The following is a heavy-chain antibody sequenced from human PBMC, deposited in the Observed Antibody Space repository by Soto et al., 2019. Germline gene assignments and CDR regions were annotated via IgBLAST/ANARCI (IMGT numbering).Heavy chain of an antibody. Sequence: ETLSLTCTVSGDSISNYYWSWIRQAPGKGPEWVSTITADGGTYYADSVKGRFAMSRDTSESTLYLQMNSLGAEDTAAYYCAPHVSCSGGSCQYDAFAIRGQGTMVTVSS. CDR3: APHVSCSGGSCQYDAFAI. CDR2: ITADGGT. V-gene: IGHV3-23*01. CDR1: GDSISNYY. D-gene: IGHD2-15*01. J-gene: IGHJ3*02.